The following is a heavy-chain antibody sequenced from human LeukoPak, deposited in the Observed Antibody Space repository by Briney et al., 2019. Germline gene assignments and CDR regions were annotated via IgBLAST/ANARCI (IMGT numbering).Heavy chain of an antibody. V-gene: IGHV4-30-4*01. Sequence: SQTLSLTSTVSGGSISSGDYYWSWIRQPPGKGLEWIGYIYYSGSTYYNPSLKSRVTISVDTSKNQFSLKLSSVTAADTAVYYCARQDPYGDYVFGYWGQGTLVTVSS. D-gene: IGHD4-17*01. CDR1: GGSISSGDYY. CDR3: ARQDPYGDYVFGY. J-gene: IGHJ4*02. CDR2: IYYSGST.